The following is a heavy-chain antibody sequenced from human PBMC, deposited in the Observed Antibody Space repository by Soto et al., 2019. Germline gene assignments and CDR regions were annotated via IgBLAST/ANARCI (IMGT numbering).Heavy chain of an antibody. CDR1: GGSISSFNHY. CDR2: IYYSGTT. J-gene: IGHJ5*02. V-gene: IGHV4-39*01. CDR3: ARHAVKSNWCAGWFDA. Sequence: QLQLQESGPGLVKPSETLSLTCNISGGSISSFNHYWAWIRQSPGKGLEWISTIYYSGTTYYNPSLNSRATIFIATSKNPFSMKINSVTAADTDVYVCARHAVKSNWCAGWFDAWGQGSLVAV. D-gene: IGHD6-13*01.